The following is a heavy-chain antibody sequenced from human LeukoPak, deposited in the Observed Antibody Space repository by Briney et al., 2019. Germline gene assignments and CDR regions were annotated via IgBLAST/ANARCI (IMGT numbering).Heavy chain of an antibody. CDR3: AKAGLRYFDLDY. CDR1: GFTFSSYG. D-gene: IGHD3-9*01. CDR2: IRYDGSNK. Sequence: QAGGSLRLSCAASGFTFSSYGMHWVRQAPGKGLEWVAFIRYDGSNKYYADSVKGRFTISRDNSRNTLYLQMNSLRAEDTAVYYCAKAGLRYFDLDYWGQGTLVTVSS. V-gene: IGHV3-30*02. J-gene: IGHJ4*02.